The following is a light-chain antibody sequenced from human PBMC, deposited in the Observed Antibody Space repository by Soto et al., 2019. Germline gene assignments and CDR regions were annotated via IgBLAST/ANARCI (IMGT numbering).Light chain of an antibody. V-gene: IGKV1-9*01. Sequence: IQLTQSPSSLSASVGGRVTITCRASQDISFYLAWYQQHPGRAPQLLIYAASTLQDGVPSRFSGSGSGTDFTLTISSLQPEDFATYYCQQLKTYSFGGGTKVEI. J-gene: IGKJ4*01. CDR2: AAS. CDR1: QDISFY. CDR3: QQLKTYS.